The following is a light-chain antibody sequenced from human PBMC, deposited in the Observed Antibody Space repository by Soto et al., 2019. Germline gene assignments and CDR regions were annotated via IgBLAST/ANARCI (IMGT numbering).Light chain of an antibody. CDR2: GAS. V-gene: IGKV3-20*01. J-gene: IGKJ4*01. Sequence: EIVLTQSPGTLSLSPGERATLSCRASQSVSSSYLAWYQQKPGQAPRVLIYGASRRATGIPDRFSGSGSGTDFTLTISRLQPEDFAVYYCQQYGSSPLTFGQGTKVDIK. CDR3: QQYGSSPLT. CDR1: QSVSSSY.